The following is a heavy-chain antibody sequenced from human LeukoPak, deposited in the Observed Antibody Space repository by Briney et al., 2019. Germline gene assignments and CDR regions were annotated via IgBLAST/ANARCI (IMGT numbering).Heavy chain of an antibody. CDR3: ARDQFGELLSSWFDP. CDR2: ISSSSSYI. Sequence: GGSLRLSCAASGFTFSSYSMNWVRHAPGKGLEWVSSISSSSSYIYYADSVKGRFTISRDNAKNSLYLQMNSLRAEDTAVYYCARDQFGELLSSWFDPWGQGTLVTVSS. D-gene: IGHD3-10*01. J-gene: IGHJ5*02. V-gene: IGHV3-21*01. CDR1: GFTFSSYS.